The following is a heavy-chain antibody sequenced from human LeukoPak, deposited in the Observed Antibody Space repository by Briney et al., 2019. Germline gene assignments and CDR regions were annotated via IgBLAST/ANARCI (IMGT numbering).Heavy chain of an antibody. V-gene: IGHV4-39*01. CDR3: ASHYYDSSGYFGAFDI. D-gene: IGHD3-22*01. Sequence: PSETLSLTCTVSGGSISSSSYYWGWIRQPPGKVLEWIGSIYYSGSTYYNPSLKSRVTISVDTSKNQFSLKLSSVTAADTAVYYCASHYYDSSGYFGAFDIWGQGTMVTVSS. J-gene: IGHJ3*02. CDR1: GGSISSSSYY. CDR2: IYYSGST.